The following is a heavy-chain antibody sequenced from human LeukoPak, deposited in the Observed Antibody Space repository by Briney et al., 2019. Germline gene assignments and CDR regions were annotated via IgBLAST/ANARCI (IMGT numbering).Heavy chain of an antibody. Sequence: VKVSCKASGYTSTSYGISWVRQAPGQGLEWMGWISAYNGNTNYAQKLQGRVTMTTDTSTSTAYMELRSLRSDDTAVYYCARETPITMVRGVINYYYYYMDVWGKGTTVTISS. CDR1: GYTSTSYG. V-gene: IGHV1-18*01. CDR2: ISAYNGNT. J-gene: IGHJ6*03. CDR3: ARETPITMVRGVINYYYYYMDV. D-gene: IGHD3-10*01.